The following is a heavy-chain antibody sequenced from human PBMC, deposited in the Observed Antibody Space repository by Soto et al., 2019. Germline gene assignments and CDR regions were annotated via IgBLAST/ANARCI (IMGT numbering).Heavy chain of an antibody. D-gene: IGHD3-3*01. CDR3: ARGADYDFWSGYYQFDY. J-gene: IGHJ4*02. CDR2: IDWDDDK. V-gene: IGHV2-70*01. Sequence: SGPTLVNPTQTLTLTCTFSGFSLSTSGMCVSWIRQPPGKALEWLALIDWDDDKYYSTSLKTRLTISKDTSKNQVVLIMTNMVPVDTATYYCARGADYDFWSGYYQFDYWGQGTLVTVSS. CDR1: GFSLSTSGMC.